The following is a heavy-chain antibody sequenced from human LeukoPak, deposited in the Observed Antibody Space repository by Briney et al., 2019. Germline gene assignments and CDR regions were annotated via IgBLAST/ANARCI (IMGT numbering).Heavy chain of an antibody. D-gene: IGHD5-12*01. CDR2: ISAYNGNT. V-gene: IGHV1-18*01. Sequence: HWASVKVSCKASGYTFTSYVISWVRQAPGQGLEWMGWISAYNGNTNYAQKLQGRVTMTTDTSTSTAYMELRSLRSDDTAVYYCARGEVIVATTHLDYWGQGTLVTVSS. CDR3: ARGEVIVATTHLDY. J-gene: IGHJ4*02. CDR1: GYTFTSYV.